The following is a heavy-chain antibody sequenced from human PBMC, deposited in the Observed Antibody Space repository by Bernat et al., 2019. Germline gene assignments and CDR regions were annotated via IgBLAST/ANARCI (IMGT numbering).Heavy chain of an antibody. CDR1: GFSLSTSGVG. Sequence: QITLKESGPTLVKPTQTLTLTCTFSGFSLSTSGVGVGWIRQPPGKALEWLALIYWDDDKRYSPSLKSRLTITKDTSKNQVVLTMTNMDPVDTATYYCAHSRVDCIAAAGTAQWCLTTFDYWGQGTLVTVSS. D-gene: IGHD6-13*01. CDR3: AHSRVDCIAAAGTAQWCLTTFDY. V-gene: IGHV2-5*02. J-gene: IGHJ4*02. CDR2: IYWDDDK.